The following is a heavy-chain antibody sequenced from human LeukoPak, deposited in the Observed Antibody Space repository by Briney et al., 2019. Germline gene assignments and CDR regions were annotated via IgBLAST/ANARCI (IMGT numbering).Heavy chain of an antibody. D-gene: IGHD4-11*01. Sequence: ASVKVSCKASGYTFTGYYMHWVRQAPGQGLEWMGWINPNSGGTNYAQKFQGRVTMTRDTSISTAYMELSRLRSDDTAVYYCAGLRLHRWGFDPWGQGTLVTVSS. CDR1: GYTFTGYY. V-gene: IGHV1-2*02. CDR2: INPNSGGT. CDR3: AGLRLHRWGFDP. J-gene: IGHJ5*02.